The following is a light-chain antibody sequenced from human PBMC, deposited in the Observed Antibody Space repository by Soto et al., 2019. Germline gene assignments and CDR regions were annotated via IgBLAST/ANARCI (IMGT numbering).Light chain of an antibody. V-gene: IGLV2-14*01. CDR3: SSYTSTNTLV. CDR2: EVD. Sequence: QSALTQPASVSGSPGQSITISCTGSSSDVGGYKDVSWYQHHPGKSPKLLVFEVDNRPSGVSNRFSASKSGNTASLTVSGLQVEDEAHYYCSSYTSTNTLVFGGGTKLTVL. J-gene: IGLJ2*01. CDR1: SSDVGGYKD.